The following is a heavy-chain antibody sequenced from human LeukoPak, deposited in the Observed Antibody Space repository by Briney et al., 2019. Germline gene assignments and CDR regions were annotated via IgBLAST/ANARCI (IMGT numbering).Heavy chain of an antibody. D-gene: IGHD3-10*01. Sequence: SETLSLTCTVSGGSISSYYWSWIRQPPGKGLEWIGYIYYSGSTNYNPSLKSRVTISVDTSKNQFSLKLSSVTAADTAVYYCARHVPPSLLLWFGELSSYYYYYMDVWGKGTTVTISS. V-gene: IGHV4-59*08. CDR1: GGSISSYY. CDR2: IYYSGST. CDR3: ARHVPPSLLLWFGELSSYYYYYMDV. J-gene: IGHJ6*03.